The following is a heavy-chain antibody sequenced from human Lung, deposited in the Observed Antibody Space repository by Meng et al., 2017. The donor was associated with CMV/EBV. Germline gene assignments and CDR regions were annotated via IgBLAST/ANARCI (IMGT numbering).Heavy chain of an antibody. CDR2: IYYSGST. V-gene: IGHV4-30-4*08. CDR3: ARALDTAMVTFDY. CDR1: GGSISSGDYY. J-gene: IGHJ4*02. Sequence: QAQLQESGPGLGKPSQTLSLTCTVSGGSISSGDYYWSWIRQPPGKGLEWIGYIYYSGSTYYNPSLKSRVTISVDTSKNQFSLKLSSVTAADTAVYYCARALDTAMVTFDYWGQGTLVTVSS. D-gene: IGHD5-18*01.